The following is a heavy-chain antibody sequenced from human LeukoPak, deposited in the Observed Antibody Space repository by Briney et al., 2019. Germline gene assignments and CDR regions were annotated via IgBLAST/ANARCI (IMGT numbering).Heavy chain of an antibody. D-gene: IGHD2-15*01. J-gene: IGHJ4*02. V-gene: IGHV4-30-2*01. CDR3: ARSLPAATFFDS. CDR1: GGSISSGDYS. CDR2: IYHSGST. Sequence: SETLSLTCAVSGGSISSGDYSWSWIRQPPGKGLEWIGYIYHSGSTYYNPSLKSRVTISVDRSKNQFSLKLSSVTAADTAVYYCARSLPAATFFDSWGQGTLVTVSS.